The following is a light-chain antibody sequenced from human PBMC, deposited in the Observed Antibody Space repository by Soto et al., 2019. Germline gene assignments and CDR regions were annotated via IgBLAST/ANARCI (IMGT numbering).Light chain of an antibody. CDR3: QQRSNWPPFT. CDR2: DAS. CDR1: QTVSFY. J-gene: IGKJ3*01. V-gene: IGKV3-11*01. Sequence: EIVLTQSPATLSLSPGDRATLSCRASQTVSFYLAWYQQKPGQAPRLLIYDASKRATGTPARFSGSGSGTDFTLTISSLEPEDFAVYYCQQRSNWPPFTFGPGTKVDIK.